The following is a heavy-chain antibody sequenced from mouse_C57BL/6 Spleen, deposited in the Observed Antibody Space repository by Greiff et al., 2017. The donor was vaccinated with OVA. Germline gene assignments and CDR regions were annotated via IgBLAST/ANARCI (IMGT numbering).Heavy chain of an antibody. CDR2: IYYSGTI. V-gene: IGHV3-5*01. CDR1: GISITTGNYR. Sequence: EVKLQESGPGLVKPSQTVFLTCTVTGISITTGNYRWSWIRQFPGNKLEWIGYIYYSGTITYNPSLTSRTTITRDTPKNQFFLEMNSLTAEDTATYYCARLIYPDYGGYFDVWGTGTTVTVSS. J-gene: IGHJ1*03. CDR3: ARLIYPDYGGYFDV. D-gene: IGHD2-4*01.